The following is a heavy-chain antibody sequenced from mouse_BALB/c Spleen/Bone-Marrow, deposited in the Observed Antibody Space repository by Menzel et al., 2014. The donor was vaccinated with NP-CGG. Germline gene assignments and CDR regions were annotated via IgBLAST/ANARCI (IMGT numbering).Heavy chain of an antibody. CDR3: ARKDYYGGSNFDY. CDR2: IIYSGST. V-gene: IGHV3-2*02. J-gene: IGHJ2*01. Sequence: EVKLMESGPGLVKPSQSLSLTCTVTGYSITSDYAWNWIRQFPGNKLEWMGYIIYSGSTSYNPSLKSRISITRDTSKNQLFLQLNSVTTEDTATYYCARKDYYGGSNFDYWGQGTTLTVSS. CDR1: GYSITSDYA. D-gene: IGHD1-1*01.